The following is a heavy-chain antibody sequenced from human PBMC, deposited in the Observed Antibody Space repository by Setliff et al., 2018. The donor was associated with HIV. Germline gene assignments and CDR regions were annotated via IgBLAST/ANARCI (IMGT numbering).Heavy chain of an antibody. CDR2: ISSTSTTI. J-gene: IGHJ5*02. D-gene: IGHD2-15*01. CDR3: AKCGGTCWHNFFGP. V-gene: IGHV3-48*01. Sequence: GGSLRLSCAASGFTFSTYSMNWARQAPGKGLEWVSYISSTSTTIYYADSVKGRFTISRDNAKNSLYLQMNSLRAEDTAVYYCAKCGGTCWHNFFGPWGQGTLVTVSS. CDR1: GFTFSTYS.